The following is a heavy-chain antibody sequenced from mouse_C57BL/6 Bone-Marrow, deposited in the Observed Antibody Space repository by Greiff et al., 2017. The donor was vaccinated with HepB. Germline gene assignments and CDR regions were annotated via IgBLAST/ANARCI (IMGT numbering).Heavy chain of an antibody. CDR2: IYPRSGNT. Sequence: VKLMESGAELARPGASVKLSCKASGYTFTSYGISWVKQRTGQGLEWIGEIYPRSGNTYYNEKFKGKATLTADKSSSTAYMELRSLTSEDSAVYFCARSFYYSNYEGWFAYWGQGTLVTVSA. CDR3: ARSFYYSNYEGWFAY. J-gene: IGHJ3*01. D-gene: IGHD2-5*01. V-gene: IGHV1-81*01. CDR1: GYTFTSYG.